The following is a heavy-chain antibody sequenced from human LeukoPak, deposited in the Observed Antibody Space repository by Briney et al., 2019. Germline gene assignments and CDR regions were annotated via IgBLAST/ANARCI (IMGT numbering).Heavy chain of an antibody. CDR3: ARFGELMPAFDY. Sequence: ASVKVSCKASGYTFTGYYMHWVRQAPGQGLEWMGWINPNSGVTNYAQKFQGRVTMTRDTSISTAYMELNRLRSDDAAVYYCARFGELMPAFDYWGQGTLDTVSS. V-gene: IGHV1-2*02. CDR1: GYTFTGYY. J-gene: IGHJ4*02. CDR2: INPNSGVT. D-gene: IGHD3-10*01.